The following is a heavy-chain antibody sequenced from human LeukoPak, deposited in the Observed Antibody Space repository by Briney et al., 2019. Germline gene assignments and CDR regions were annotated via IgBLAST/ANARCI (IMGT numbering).Heavy chain of an antibody. J-gene: IGHJ4*02. CDR2: IYSGGST. CDR3: ARADYDSSGYYPSSIGY. D-gene: IGHD3-22*01. CDR1: GFTFSSYA. V-gene: IGHV3-53*01. Sequence: GGSLRLSCAASGFTFSSYAMSWVRQAPGKGLEWVSVIYSGGSTYYAGSVKGRFTISRDNSKNTLYIQMNSLRAEDTAVYYCARADYDSSGYYPSSIGYWGQGTLVTVSS.